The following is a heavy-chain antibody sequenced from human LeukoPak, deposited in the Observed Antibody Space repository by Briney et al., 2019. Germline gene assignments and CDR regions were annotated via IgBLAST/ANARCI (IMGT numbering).Heavy chain of an antibody. V-gene: IGHV1-24*01. CDR3: ARGSSGTPFDY. CDR2: FDPEDGET. J-gene: IGHJ4*02. Sequence: ASVKVSCKVSGYTLTELSMHWVRQAPGKGLEWMGGFDPEDGETIYAQKFQGRVTMTRDTSISTAYMELSRLRSDDTAVYYCARGSSGTPFDYWGQGTLVTVSS. D-gene: IGHD6-19*01. CDR1: GYTLTELS.